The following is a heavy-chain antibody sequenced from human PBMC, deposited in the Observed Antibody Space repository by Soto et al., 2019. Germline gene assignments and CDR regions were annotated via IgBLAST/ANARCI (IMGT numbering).Heavy chain of an antibody. CDR1: GFTFRNFA. Sequence: PGGSLRLSCAASGFTFRNFAMSWVRQAPGKGLEWVSAISYSASKTFYADSVKGRFTISRDNSKNTLYLQMSRLRGEDTAVYYCTRDVGTIEKMGPVAPRDDNHSDAWGQGALVTVSS. D-gene: IGHD1-7*01. V-gene: IGHV3-23*01. CDR3: TRDVGTIEKMGPVAPRDDNHSDA. J-gene: IGHJ5*02. CDR2: ISYSASKT.